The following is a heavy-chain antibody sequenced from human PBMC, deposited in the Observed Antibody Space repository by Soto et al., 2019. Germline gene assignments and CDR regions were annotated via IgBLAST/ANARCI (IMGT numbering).Heavy chain of an antibody. CDR1: GFTFSSYW. J-gene: IGHJ4*02. V-gene: IGHV3-7*03. CDR3: ARDGHGDYSSDY. Sequence: GSLRLSCAASGFTFSSYWLSWVRQAPGKGLEWVANINQDGSEKYYVDSVRGRFTISRDSAKNSLSLQMNSLRAEDTAVYYCARDGHGDYSSDYWGQGTLVTVSS. CDR2: INQDGSEK. D-gene: IGHD4-17*01.